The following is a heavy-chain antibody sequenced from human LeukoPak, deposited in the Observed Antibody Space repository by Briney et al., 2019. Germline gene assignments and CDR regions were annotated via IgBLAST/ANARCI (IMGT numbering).Heavy chain of an antibody. V-gene: IGHV4-59*01. Sequence: PSETLSLTCTVSGGSISNYYWTWIRQSPGKTLEWIGCSHKSGSTHYNPSLRSRVTISVDTSKSQFSLKLNSVTAPDTAVYYCARDRSREPGRATYYYYYMDVWGKGTTVTISS. CDR3: ARDRSREPGRATYYYYYMDV. J-gene: IGHJ6*03. D-gene: IGHD1-26*01. CDR1: GGSISNYY. CDR2: SHKSGST.